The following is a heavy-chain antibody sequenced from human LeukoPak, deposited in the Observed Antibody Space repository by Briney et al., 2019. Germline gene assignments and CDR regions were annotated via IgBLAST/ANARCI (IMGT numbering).Heavy chain of an antibody. CDR2: IYYSGST. D-gene: IGHD3-10*01. CDR3: AAPPYYGSGSYYEAPFDY. J-gene: IGHJ4*02. Sequence: SETLSLTCTVSGGSISSYYWSWIRQPPGKGLEWIGYIYYSGSTNYNPSLKSRVTISVDTSKNQFSLKLSSVTAADTAVYYCAAPPYYGSGSYYEAPFDYWGQGTLVTVSS. V-gene: IGHV4-59*01. CDR1: GGSISSYY.